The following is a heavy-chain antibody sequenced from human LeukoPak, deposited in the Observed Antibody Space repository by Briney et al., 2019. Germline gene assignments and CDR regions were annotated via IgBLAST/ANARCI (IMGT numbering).Heavy chain of an antibody. D-gene: IGHD3-22*01. J-gene: IGHJ1*01. CDR3: ARVLHNYYDSSGYAAEYFQH. CDR1: GYTFTFYY. CDR2: INPNSGGT. V-gene: IGHV1-2*02. Sequence: ASVTVSVTASGYTFTFYYMHWVRQAPGQGLEWMGWINPNSGGTNYAQKFQGRVTMTRDTSISTAYMELSRLRSDDTAVYYCARVLHNYYDSSGYAAEYFQHWGQGTLVTVSS.